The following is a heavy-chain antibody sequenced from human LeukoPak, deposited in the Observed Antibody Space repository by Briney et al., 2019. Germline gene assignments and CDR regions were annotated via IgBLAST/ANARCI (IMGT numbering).Heavy chain of an antibody. CDR1: GFTFSGSA. D-gene: IGHD5-24*01. CDR3: TRLEMATY. J-gene: IGHJ4*02. V-gene: IGHV3-73*01. Sequence: PGGSLRLSCAASGFTFSGSAMHWVRQASGKGLEWVGRIRSKANSYATAYAASVKGRFTISRDDSKSTAYLQMNSLKTEDTAVYYCTRLEMATYWGQGTLVTVSS. CDR2: IRSKANSYAT.